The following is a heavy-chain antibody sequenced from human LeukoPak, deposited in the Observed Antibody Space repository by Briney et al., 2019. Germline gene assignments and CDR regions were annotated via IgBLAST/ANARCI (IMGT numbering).Heavy chain of an antibody. CDR2: IIPMFGTA. V-gene: IGHV1-69*13. CDR1: GGTFSSYA. CDR3: ARDYYFDY. J-gene: IGHJ4*02. Sequence: SGKVACKASGGTFSSYAVSWERHPAGQVLEWMGGIIPMFGTANYAQKFQGRVTITADESTSTAYMELSSLRSEDTAVYYCARDYYFDYWVQGTLVTVSS.